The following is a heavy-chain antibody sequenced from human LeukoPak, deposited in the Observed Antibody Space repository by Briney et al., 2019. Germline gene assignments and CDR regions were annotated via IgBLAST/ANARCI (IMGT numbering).Heavy chain of an antibody. J-gene: IGHJ6*02. Sequence: PSETLSLTCTVSGGSISSYYWGWIRQPAGKGLEWIGRIYTSGSTNYNPSLKSRVTMSVDTSKNQFSLKLSSVTAADTAVYYCARDPPPNRYYYYYGMDVWGQGTTVTVSS. V-gene: IGHV4-4*07. CDR1: GGSISSYY. D-gene: IGHD1-14*01. CDR3: ARDPPPNRYYYYYGMDV. CDR2: IYTSGST.